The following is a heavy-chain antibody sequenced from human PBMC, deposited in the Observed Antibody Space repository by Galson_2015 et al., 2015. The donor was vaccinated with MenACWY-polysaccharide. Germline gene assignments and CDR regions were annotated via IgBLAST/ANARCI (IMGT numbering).Heavy chain of an antibody. CDR2: IYSGGST. CDR3: ARFYSSGTHCYFDL. D-gene: IGHD6-19*01. J-gene: IGHJ2*01. V-gene: IGHV3-53*04. Sequence: SLRLSCAASGFTVNNNYMSWVRQAPGKGLEWVSIIYSGGSTYYADSVEGRFTISRKNSMITLYLQMSSLRAEDTAVYHCARFYSSGTHCYFDLWGRGTLVTVSS. CDR1: GFTVNNNY.